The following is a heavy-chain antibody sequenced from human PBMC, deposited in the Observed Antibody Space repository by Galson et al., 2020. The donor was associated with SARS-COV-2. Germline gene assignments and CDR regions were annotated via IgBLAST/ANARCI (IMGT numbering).Heavy chain of an antibody. CDR2: ISSSGTTI. V-gene: IGHV3-11*01. CDR1: GFTFSDYY. Sequence: GASLRLSCAASGFTFSDYYMSWIRQDPRQGLEWVSYISSSGTTIYYADSVKGRFTISRDNAKNSLYLQMNSLRAEDTAVYYCARDPRTTVTRVFDYWGQGTLVTVSS. D-gene: IGHD4-17*01. CDR3: ARDPRTTVTRVFDY. J-gene: IGHJ4*02.